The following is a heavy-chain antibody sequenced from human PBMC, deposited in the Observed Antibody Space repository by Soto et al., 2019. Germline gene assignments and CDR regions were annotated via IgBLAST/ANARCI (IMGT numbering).Heavy chain of an antibody. CDR1: GFTFNTYW. D-gene: IGHD5-12*01. CDR3: ARGGYGDYDYSFDY. J-gene: IGHJ4*02. V-gene: IGHV3-7*01. CDR2: IKHDGSEK. Sequence: GGSLRLSCATSGFTFNTYWMSWVRQAPGKGLEWVANIKHDGSEKYYMDSVKGRFTISRDNAKNSLYLQMNSLRAEDTAMYYCARGGYGDYDYSFDYWGQGTLVTVSS.